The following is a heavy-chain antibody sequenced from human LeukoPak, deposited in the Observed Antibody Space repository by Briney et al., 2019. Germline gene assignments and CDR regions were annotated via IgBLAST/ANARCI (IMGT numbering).Heavy chain of an antibody. V-gene: IGHV3-21*01. D-gene: IGHD5-18*01. CDR2: ITSDSSYL. CDR3: ARDQRGYSYGYAFDYFDH. CDR1: GFTFSSYN. Sequence: GGSLRLSCAASGFTFSSYNMNWVRQAPGKGLERVSSITSDSSYLFYADSVKDRFTVSRDNYKNSLYLQMKSLRAEDAAVYYCARDQRGYSYGYAFDYFDHWGQGTLVTVSS. J-gene: IGHJ4*02.